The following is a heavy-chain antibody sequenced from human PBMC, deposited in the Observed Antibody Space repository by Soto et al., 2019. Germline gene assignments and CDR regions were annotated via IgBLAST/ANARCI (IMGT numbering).Heavy chain of an antibody. J-gene: IGHJ5*02. CDR2: IFYSGST. CDR1: GGSISSGGLY. CDR3: VREEGGGYDHRWFDP. D-gene: IGHD5-12*01. Sequence: PSETLSLTCTVSGGSISSGGLYWSWIRQHPGKGLEWIGYIFYSGSTYYNPSLKSRVSISVDTSKNQFSLELSSVTAADTAVYYCVREEGGGYDHRWFDPWGQGTLVTVSS. V-gene: IGHV4-31*03.